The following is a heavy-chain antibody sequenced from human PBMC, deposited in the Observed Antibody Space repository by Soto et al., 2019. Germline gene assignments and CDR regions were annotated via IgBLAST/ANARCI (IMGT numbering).Heavy chain of an antibody. V-gene: IGHV4-59*08. CDR3: ARLSPPFLYRSGPWVL. CDR1: GGSMSNSY. J-gene: IGHJ6*02. Sequence: PSETLSLTGTVSGGSMSNSYWSWIRQSPEKGLEWIGYIYSSGSTNYNPSLNSRVTISVDTSKNQFSLKLSSLSAADTAVYYCARLSPPFLYRSGPWVLWGHGTTVTFSS. D-gene: IGHD3-10*01. CDR2: IYSSGST.